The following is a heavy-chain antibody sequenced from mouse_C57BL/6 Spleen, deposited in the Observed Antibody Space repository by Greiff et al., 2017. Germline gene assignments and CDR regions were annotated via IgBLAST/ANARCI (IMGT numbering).Heavy chain of an antibody. Sequence: VQLQQSGTELVKPGASVKLSCKASGYTFTSYWMHWVKQRPGQGLEWIGNINPSNGGTNYNEKFKSKATLTVDKSSSTAYMQLSSLTSEDSAVYYCARGATMVTTNYFDYWGQGTTLTVSS. V-gene: IGHV1-53*01. D-gene: IGHD2-2*01. CDR2: INPSNGGT. J-gene: IGHJ2*01. CDR1: GYTFTSYW. CDR3: ARGATMVTTNYFDY.